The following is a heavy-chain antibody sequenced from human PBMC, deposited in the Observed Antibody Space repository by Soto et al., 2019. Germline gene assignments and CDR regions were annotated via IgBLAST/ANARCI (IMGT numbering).Heavy chain of an antibody. CDR1: GFSFRTFV. CDR2: ISGSGDYT. D-gene: IGHD3-10*01. CDR3: AKKPYDGSGAYYGPPYYFDY. V-gene: IGHV3-23*01. J-gene: IGHJ4*02. Sequence: GESLRLSCVASGFSFRTFVMNWVRLAAGKGLEWVSAISGSGDYTYYAASVKGRFTISRDNSKNTLYLQMNSVRAEDTAVYYCAKKPYDGSGAYYGPPYYFDYWGQGTLVTVSS.